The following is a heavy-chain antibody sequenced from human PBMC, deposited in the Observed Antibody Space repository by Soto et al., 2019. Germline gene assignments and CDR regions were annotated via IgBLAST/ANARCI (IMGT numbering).Heavy chain of an antibody. Sequence: QMQLVQSGPEVKKPGTSVKVSCKASGFNFTSSAVQWVRQARGQRLELIGWIVVGSGNTNYAQKFQERVTITRDMATSTGYMERSSLRSEDTAVYYCAAALHDYGDYVGCDFDYWGQGTLVTVSS. J-gene: IGHJ4*02. V-gene: IGHV1-58*01. CDR3: AAALHDYGDYVGCDFDY. CDR1: GFNFTSSA. CDR2: IVVGSGNT. D-gene: IGHD4-17*01.